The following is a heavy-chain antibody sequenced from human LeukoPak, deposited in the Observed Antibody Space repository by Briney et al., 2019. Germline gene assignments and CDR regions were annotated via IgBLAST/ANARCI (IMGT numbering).Heavy chain of an antibody. J-gene: IGHJ5*02. CDR1: GFTFSNYA. CDR2: ISGSGGST. Sequence: GGSLRLSCAASGFTFSNYAMNWVRQAPGKGLESVSSISGSGGSTSYADSVKGRFTISRDNSKNTLYLQMNSLRAEDTAVYYCAKSPSSYGSGSYGFDPWGQGTLVTVSS. CDR3: AKSPSSYGSGSYGFDP. V-gene: IGHV3-23*01. D-gene: IGHD3-10*01.